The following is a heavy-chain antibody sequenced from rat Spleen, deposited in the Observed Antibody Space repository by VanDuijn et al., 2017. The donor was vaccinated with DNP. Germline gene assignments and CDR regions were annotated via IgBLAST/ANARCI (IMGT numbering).Heavy chain of an antibody. CDR1: GFTFSNYG. J-gene: IGHJ2*01. V-gene: IGHV5-19*01. D-gene: IGHD3-2*01. CDR3: TSSAEPLFTY. Sequence: EVLLVESGGGLVQPGRSLKLSCAASGFTFSNYGIHWIRQAPTKGLEWVASISPSGGSTFYRDSVKGRFTISKNNAKSTLYLQMDSLRSEDTATYYCTSSAEPLFTYWGQGVMVTVSS. CDR2: ISPSGGST.